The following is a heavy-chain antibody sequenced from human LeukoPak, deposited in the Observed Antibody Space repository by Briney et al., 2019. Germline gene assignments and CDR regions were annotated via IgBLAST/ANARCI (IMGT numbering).Heavy chain of an antibody. Sequence: GGSLRLSCAASGFTFSDYYMSWIRQAPGKGLEWVSYISSSGSTIYYADSVKGRFTISRDNAKNSLYLQMNSLRAEDTAVYYCARGVYDSSGYYYYAAPDAFDIWGQGTMVTVSS. CDR2: ISSSGSTI. CDR1: GFTFSDYY. CDR3: ARGVYDSSGYYYYAAPDAFDI. J-gene: IGHJ3*02. V-gene: IGHV3-11*04. D-gene: IGHD3-22*01.